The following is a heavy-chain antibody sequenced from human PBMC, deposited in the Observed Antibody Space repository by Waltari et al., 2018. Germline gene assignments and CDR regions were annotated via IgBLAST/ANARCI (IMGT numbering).Heavy chain of an antibody. V-gene: IGHV3-74*01. CDR3: ARGARRTTVTTGWWYFDL. D-gene: IGHD4-17*01. J-gene: IGHJ2*01. CDR2: RNSDGSST. Sequence: EVQLVESGGGLVQPGGSLRLSCAASGFTYSMYWLHWVRQAPGQGVVWVSRRNSDGSSTSYADSVKGRFTISKDNAKNTVYLQMNSLRAEDTAIYYCARGARRTTVTTGWWYFDLWGRGTLVTVSS. CDR1: GFTYSMYW.